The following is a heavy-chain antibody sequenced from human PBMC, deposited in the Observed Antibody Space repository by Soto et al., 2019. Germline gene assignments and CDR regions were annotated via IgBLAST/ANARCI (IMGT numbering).Heavy chain of an antibody. CDR2: IHNSVST. V-gene: IGHV4-30-4*01. CDR1: GGSISSGDYY. Sequence: SETLSLTCTVSGGSISSGDYYWSWIRQPPGEGLEWIAYIHNSVSTHYNPSLKSRVTISVDTSKNQFSLKLSSVTAADTAVYYCARSRYSGSYFFDYWGQGILVTVSS. D-gene: IGHD1-26*01. J-gene: IGHJ4*02. CDR3: ARSRYSGSYFFDY.